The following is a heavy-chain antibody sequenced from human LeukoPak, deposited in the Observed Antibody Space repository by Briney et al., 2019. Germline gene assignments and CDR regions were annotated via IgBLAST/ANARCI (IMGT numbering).Heavy chain of an antibody. D-gene: IGHD6-19*01. CDR2: LFYTGSP. CDR3: ASDTVVADGFFHS. Sequence: SETLSLTCTVSGHSISSGYYWGWVRQPPGNGLEWIGSLFYTGSPYYNPSLTSRITMSIDTSKNQFSLKLSSVTAADTAVYFCASDTVVADGFFHSWGQGTLVTVSA. V-gene: IGHV4-38-2*02. J-gene: IGHJ5*02. CDR1: GHSISSGYY.